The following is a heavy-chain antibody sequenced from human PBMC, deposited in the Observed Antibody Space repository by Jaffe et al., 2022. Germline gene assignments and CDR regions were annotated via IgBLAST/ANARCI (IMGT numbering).Heavy chain of an antibody. Sequence: QVQLVQSGAEVKKPGASVKVSCKASGYTFTSYDINWVRQATGQGLEWMGWMNPNSGNTGYAQKFQGRVTMTRNTSISTAYMELSSLRSEDTAVYYCARGPGRAGVNRPITIFGVVKKREYYMDVWGKGTTVTVSS. J-gene: IGHJ6*03. CDR1: GYTFTSYD. D-gene: IGHD3-3*01. CDR2: MNPNSGNT. CDR3: ARGPGRAGVNRPITIFGVVKKREYYMDV. V-gene: IGHV1-8*01.